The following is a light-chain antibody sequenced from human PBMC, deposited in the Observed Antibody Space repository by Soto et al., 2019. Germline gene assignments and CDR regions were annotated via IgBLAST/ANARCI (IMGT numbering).Light chain of an antibody. CDR1: QSISSW. CDR3: KQYNSFPWM. CDR2: DAS. J-gene: IGKJ1*01. V-gene: IGKV1-5*01. Sequence: DIQMNQSPSPLSSSVGDRVTITCRASQSISSWLAWYQQNQGKGPKLLIYDASSWESGVPSRFSGSGSATEFTLTIGCLQPGEFATYNCKQYNSFPWMVGKGTRDEI.